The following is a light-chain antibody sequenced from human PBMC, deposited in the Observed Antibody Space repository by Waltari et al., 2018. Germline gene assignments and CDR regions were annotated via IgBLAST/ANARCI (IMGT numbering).Light chain of an antibody. V-gene: IGLV2-14*03. CDR2: DVT. J-gene: IGLJ3*02. Sequence: QSALTQPASVSGAPGQSITISCTCSSTDVGDYNYGSWFQQIPGKAPKVIIYDVTKRPSVVSNRFSGSKSGDSASLSMSGLQAEDEAHYYCCSYAGRSTWVFGGGTKVTVL. CDR1: STDVGDYNY. CDR3: CSYAGRSTWV.